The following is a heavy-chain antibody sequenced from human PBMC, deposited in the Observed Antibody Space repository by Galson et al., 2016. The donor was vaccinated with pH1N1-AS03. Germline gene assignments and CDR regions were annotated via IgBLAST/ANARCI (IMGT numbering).Heavy chain of an antibody. Sequence: SLRLSCAGSGFPFSGAWLSWVRHTPGKGLEWVGRIKSKSEAMTTDYGAPVKGRFSISRDDSENTVYLQMNSLKSEDTAVYFWAWDLKPHTIGGACWGQGTLVTVSS. J-gene: IGHJ4*02. D-gene: IGHD1-26*01. CDR2: IKSKSEAMTT. CDR1: GFPFSGAW. V-gene: IGHV3-15*01. CDR3: AWDLKPHTIGGAC.